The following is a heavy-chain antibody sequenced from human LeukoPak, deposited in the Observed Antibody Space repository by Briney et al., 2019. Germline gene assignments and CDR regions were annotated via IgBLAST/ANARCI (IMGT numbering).Heavy chain of an antibody. CDR3: ARYHRYCSSTSCPNKNYYYYMDV. CDR2: IIPIFGTA. D-gene: IGHD2-2*01. J-gene: IGHJ6*03. Sequence: GASVKVSCKASGYTFTSYGISWVRQAPGQGLEWMGGIIPIFGTANYAQKFQGRVTITADESTSTAYMELSSLRSEDTAVYYCARYHRYCSSTSCPNKNYYYYMDVWGKGTTVTVSS. V-gene: IGHV1-69*13. CDR1: GYTFTSYG.